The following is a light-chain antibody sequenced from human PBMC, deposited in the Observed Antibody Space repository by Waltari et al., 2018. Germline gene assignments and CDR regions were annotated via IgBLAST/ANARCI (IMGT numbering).Light chain of an antibody. CDR1: SSDVGGYNY. CDR2: DVS. J-gene: IGLJ2*01. CDR3: CSHAGSGTFWV. Sequence: QSVLTQPASVSGSPGQSITISCPGTSSDVGGYNYVPWYQRHPGKAPKVMIFDVSKRPSGVADRFSGSKSGNTASLTISGLQAEDEADYYCCSHAGSGTFWVFGGGTKLTVL. V-gene: IGLV2-23*02.